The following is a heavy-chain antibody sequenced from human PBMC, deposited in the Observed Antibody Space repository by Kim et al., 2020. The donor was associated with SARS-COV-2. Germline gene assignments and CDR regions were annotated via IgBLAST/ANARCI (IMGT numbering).Heavy chain of an antibody. D-gene: IGHD2-15*01. J-gene: IGHJ4*02. CDR2: IRSKANSYAT. Sequence: GGSLRLSCAASGFTFSGSAMHWVRQASGKGLEWVGRIRSKANSYATAYAASVKGRFTISRDDSKNTAYLQMNSLKTEDTAVYYCTHGYCSGGSCFDYWGQGTLVTVSS. CDR3: THGYCSGGSCFDY. V-gene: IGHV3-73*01. CDR1: GFTFSGSA.